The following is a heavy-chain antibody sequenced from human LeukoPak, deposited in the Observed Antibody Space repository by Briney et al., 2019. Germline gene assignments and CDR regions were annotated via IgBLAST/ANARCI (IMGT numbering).Heavy chain of an antibody. J-gene: IGHJ4*02. V-gene: IGHV4-4*07. CDR2: THVSGFP. CDR1: SDSISSHY. D-gene: IGHD1-7*01. Sequence: SDTLSLTCTVSSDSISSHYWSWIRQSAGKGLEWIGRTHVSGFPQYNPSLRSRVTVSVDTSKNQFSLRLNSVTAADTAMYYCARDQSRNWNYDYFDYWGQGTLVTVSS. CDR3: ARDQSRNWNYDYFDY.